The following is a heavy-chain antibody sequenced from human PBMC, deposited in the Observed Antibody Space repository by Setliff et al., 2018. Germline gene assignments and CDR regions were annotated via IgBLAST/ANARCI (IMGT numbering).Heavy chain of an antibody. CDR3: ARSESCGATNCSPFDY. D-gene: IGHD2-2*01. CDR1: GFTLSNYW. CDR2: IKQDSTEK. Sequence: GESLKISCVDSGFTLSNYWMTWVRQAPGKGLEWVANIKQDSTEKYYVDSVRGRFTISRDNAKNSMYLQMNSLRAEDTAVYYCARSESCGATNCSPFDYWGQGTLVT. V-gene: IGHV3-7*01. J-gene: IGHJ4*02.